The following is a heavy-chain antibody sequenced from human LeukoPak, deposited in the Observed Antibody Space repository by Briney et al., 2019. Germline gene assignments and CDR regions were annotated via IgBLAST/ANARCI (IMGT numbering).Heavy chain of an antibody. CDR2: INHRGST. CDR3: ARGPPLLWFGELLRWYYFDY. CDR1: GGSFSGYY. J-gene: IGHJ4*02. Sequence: SETLSLTCAVYGGSFSGYYWSWIRQPPGKGLEWIGEINHRGSTNYNPSPESRVTISVDTSKNQFSLKLSSVTAADTAVYYCARGPPLLWFGELLRWYYFDYWGQGTLVTVSS. D-gene: IGHD3-10*01. V-gene: IGHV4-34*01.